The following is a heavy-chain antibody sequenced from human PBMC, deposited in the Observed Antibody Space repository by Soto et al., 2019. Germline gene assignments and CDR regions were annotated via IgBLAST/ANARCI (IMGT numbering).Heavy chain of an antibody. D-gene: IGHD2-15*01. CDR3: ARYCSGGSCYSGAVDY. J-gene: IGHJ4*02. CDR1: GYTFTSYG. V-gene: IGHV1-18*04. Sequence: GASVKVSCKASGYTFTSYGISWVRQAPGQGLEWMGWISAYNGNTNYAQKLQGRVTMTTDTSTGTAYMELRSLRSDDTAVYYCARYCSGGSCYSGAVDYWGQGTLVTVSS. CDR2: ISAYNGNT.